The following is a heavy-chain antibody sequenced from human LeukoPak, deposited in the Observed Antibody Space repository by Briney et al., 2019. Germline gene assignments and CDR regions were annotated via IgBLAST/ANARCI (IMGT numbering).Heavy chain of an antibody. Sequence: SETLSLTCTVSGGSISSYYWSWLRQPPGKGLEWIGYIYYSGSTNYNPSLKSRVTISVDTSKNQFSLKLSSVTAADTAVYYCARSVGGDSSGYPPSYWGQGTLVTVSS. CDR2: IYYSGST. D-gene: IGHD3-22*01. V-gene: IGHV4-59*01. J-gene: IGHJ4*02. CDR1: GGSISSYY. CDR3: ARSVGGDSSGYPPSY.